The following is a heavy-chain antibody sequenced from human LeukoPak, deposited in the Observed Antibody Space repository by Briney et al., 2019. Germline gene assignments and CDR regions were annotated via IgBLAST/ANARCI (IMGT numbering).Heavy chain of an antibody. V-gene: IGHV3-23*01. Sequence: GGSLRLSCAVSGFTFSSYAMSWVRQAPGKGLEWVSGISGTGGSTYYADSVKGRFTISRDNSKNTLYLQMNSLRAEDTAVYYCAKPYYYGSGSYYIFDYWGQGTLVTVSS. CDR3: AKPYYYGSGSYYIFDY. CDR2: ISGTGGST. CDR1: GFTFSSYA. J-gene: IGHJ4*02. D-gene: IGHD3-10*01.